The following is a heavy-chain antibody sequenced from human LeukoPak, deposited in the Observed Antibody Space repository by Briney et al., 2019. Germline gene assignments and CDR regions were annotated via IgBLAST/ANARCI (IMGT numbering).Heavy chain of an antibody. V-gene: IGHV1-18*01. CDR3: ARDKVHAFDI. CDR2: ISTNGGNT. Sequence: ASVKVSCKASGYTFTSNGISWVRQAPGKGLEWMGWISTNGGNTNYAQRLQGRVTMTTDTSTTTAYLELRSLRSDDTAVYYCARDKVHAFDIWGQGTMVTVSS. J-gene: IGHJ3*02. CDR1: GYTFTSNG.